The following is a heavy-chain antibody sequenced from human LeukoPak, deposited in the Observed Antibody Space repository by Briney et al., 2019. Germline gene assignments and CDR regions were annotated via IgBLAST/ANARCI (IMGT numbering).Heavy chain of an antibody. CDR2: IYHSGST. CDR1: GYSISSGYY. Sequence: PSETLSLTCTVSGYSISSGYYWGWIRQPPGKGLEWIGSIYHSGSTYYNPSLKSRVTISVDTSKNQFSLKLSSVTAADTAVYYCASGGYYYDSSGYSGWGQGTLVTVSS. J-gene: IGHJ4*02. D-gene: IGHD3-22*01. V-gene: IGHV4-38-2*02. CDR3: ASGGYYYDSSGYSG.